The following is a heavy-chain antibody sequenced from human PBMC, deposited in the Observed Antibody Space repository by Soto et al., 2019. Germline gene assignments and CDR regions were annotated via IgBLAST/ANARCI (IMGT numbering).Heavy chain of an antibody. CDR3: TPDLDVVVPAAIDY. Sequence: GGSLRLSCAASGFTFSNAWMSWVRQAPGKGLEWVGRIKSKTDGGTTDYAAPVKGRFTISRDDSKNTLYLQMNSLKTEDTAVYYCTPDLDVVVPAAIDYWGQGTLVTVSS. J-gene: IGHJ4*02. D-gene: IGHD2-2*01. CDR2: IKSKTDGGTT. V-gene: IGHV3-15*01. CDR1: GFTFSNAW.